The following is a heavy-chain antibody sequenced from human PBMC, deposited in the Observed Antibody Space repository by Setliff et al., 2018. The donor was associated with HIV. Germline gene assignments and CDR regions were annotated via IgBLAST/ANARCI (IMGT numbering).Heavy chain of an antibody. CDR2: IFSGSDRT. V-gene: IGHV1-3*01. CDR1: GYTFTSYA. J-gene: IGHJ4*02. CDR3: VRDHYYGSGSYNFFDH. D-gene: IGHD3-10*01. Sequence: GASVKVSCKTSGYTFTSYAMQWVRQAPGQRFEWMGKIFSGSDRTEYSQKFMGRVTIIRDTSANTVYMELSGLRSEDTAVYYCVRDHYYGSGSYNFFDHWGQGTLVTVSS.